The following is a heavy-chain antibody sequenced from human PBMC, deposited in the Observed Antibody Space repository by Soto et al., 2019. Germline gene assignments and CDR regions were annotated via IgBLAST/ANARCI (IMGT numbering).Heavy chain of an antibody. CDR1: GFTFSIYG. V-gene: IGHV3-30*18. Sequence: GGSLRLSCAASGFTFSIYGMQWVREAPGKGLEWVAVISYDGSNKYYADSVKGRFTISRDNSKNTLYLQMNSLRAEDTAVYYCAKSTSIAALVDYWGQGTLVTVSS. CDR2: ISYDGSNK. J-gene: IGHJ4*02. D-gene: IGHD6-6*01. CDR3: AKSTSIAALVDY.